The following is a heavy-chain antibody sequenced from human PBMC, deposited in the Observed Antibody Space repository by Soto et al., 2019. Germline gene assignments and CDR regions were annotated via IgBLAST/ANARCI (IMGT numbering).Heavy chain of an antibody. CDR2: INHSGST. CDR1: GGSFSGYY. D-gene: IGHD3-16*02. J-gene: IGHJ4*02. Sequence: PSETLSLTCAVYGGSFSGYYWSWIRQPPGKGLEWIGEINHSGSTNYNPSLKSRVTISVDTSKNQFSLKLSSVTAADTAVYYCARSGLITFGGVIAYFDYWGQGSLVTVSS. V-gene: IGHV4-34*01. CDR3: ARSGLITFGGVIAYFDY.